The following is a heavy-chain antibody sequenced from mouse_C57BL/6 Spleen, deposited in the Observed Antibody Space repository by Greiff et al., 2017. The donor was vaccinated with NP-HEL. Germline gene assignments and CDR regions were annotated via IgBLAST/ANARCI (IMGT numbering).Heavy chain of an antibody. Sequence: QVQLQQSGAELVRPGASVTLSCKASGYTFTDYEMHWVKQTPVHGLEWIGAIDPETGGTAYNQKFKGKAILTADKSSSTAYMELRSLTSEDSAVYYCSSNYALYYAMDYWGQGTSVTVSS. CDR3: SSNYALYYAMDY. D-gene: IGHD2-5*01. V-gene: IGHV1-15*01. J-gene: IGHJ4*01. CDR1: GYTFTDYE. CDR2: IDPETGGT.